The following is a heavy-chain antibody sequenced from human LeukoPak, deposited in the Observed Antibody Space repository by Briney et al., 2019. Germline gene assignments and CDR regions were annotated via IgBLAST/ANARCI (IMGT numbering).Heavy chain of an antibody. V-gene: IGHV4-59*08. CDR3: ARHDYGDYGRFDP. J-gene: IGHJ6*02. Sequence: SETLSLTCTVSGGSISSYYWSWIRQPPGKGLEWIGYIYYSGSTNYNPSLKSRVTISVDTSKNQFSLKLSSVTAADTAVYYCARHDYGDYGRFDPWGQGTTVTVSS. CDR2: IYYSGST. CDR1: GGSISSYY. D-gene: IGHD4-17*01.